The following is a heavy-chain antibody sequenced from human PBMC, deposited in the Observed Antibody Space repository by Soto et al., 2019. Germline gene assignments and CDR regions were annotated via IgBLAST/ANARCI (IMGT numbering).Heavy chain of an antibody. Sequence: SVKVSCKASGGTFSSYAISWVRQAPGQGLEWMGGIIPIFGTANYAQKFQGRVTITADESTSTAYMELSSLRSEDTAVYYCARDGWLQFKNCFDPWGQGTLVTVSS. D-gene: IGHD5-12*01. V-gene: IGHV1-69*13. CDR3: ARDGWLQFKNCFDP. CDR1: GGTFSSYA. J-gene: IGHJ5*02. CDR2: IIPIFGTA.